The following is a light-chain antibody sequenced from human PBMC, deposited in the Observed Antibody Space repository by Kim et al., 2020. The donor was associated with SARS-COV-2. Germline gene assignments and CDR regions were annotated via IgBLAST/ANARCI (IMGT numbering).Light chain of an antibody. CDR2: GAS. V-gene: IGKV3-15*01. CDR1: KSVSSN. J-gene: IGKJ4*01. CDR3: QQYNRWPPLT. Sequence: EIVMTQSPATLSVSPGERATLSCRASKSVSSNLAWYQQKPGQAPRLLIFGASTRATGIPARFSGSGSGTEFTLTITSLQSEDCALYYCQQYNRWPPLTFGGGTKVDIK.